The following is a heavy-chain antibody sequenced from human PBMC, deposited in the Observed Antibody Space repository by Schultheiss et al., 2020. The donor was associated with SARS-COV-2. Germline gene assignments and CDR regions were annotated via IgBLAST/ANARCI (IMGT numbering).Heavy chain of an antibody. Sequence: GSLRLSCTVSGGSVSSGSYYWSWIRQPPGKGLEWIGYIYYSGSTNYNPSLKSRVTISVDTSKNQFSLKLSSVTAADTAVYYCARGDYYGWVWGQGTLVTVSS. CDR2: IYYSGST. CDR3: ARGDYYGWV. J-gene: IGHJ4*02. CDR1: GGSVSSGSYY. V-gene: IGHV4-61*01. D-gene: IGHD3-10*01.